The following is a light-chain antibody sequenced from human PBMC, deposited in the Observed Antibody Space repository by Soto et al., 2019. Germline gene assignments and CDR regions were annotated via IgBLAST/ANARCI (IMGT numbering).Light chain of an antibody. CDR2: DAS. Sequence: EIVMTQSPVTLSVSPGEGVTLSCRASQSVYSNLAWYQQKPGQAPRLLIYDASARATDIPARFSGSGSGTDFTLTVSRLQSEDFVVYYCQQYNNWPLTFGGGTKVEIK. CDR1: QSVYSN. V-gene: IGKV3-15*01. J-gene: IGKJ4*01. CDR3: QQYNNWPLT.